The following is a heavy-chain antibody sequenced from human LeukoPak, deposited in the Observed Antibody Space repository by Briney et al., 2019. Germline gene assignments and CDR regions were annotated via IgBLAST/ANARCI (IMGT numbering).Heavy chain of an antibody. V-gene: IGHV4-39*07. J-gene: IGHJ4*02. CDR3: ARDVPSGLFGN. D-gene: IGHD3-10*01. CDR2: INYSGTT. Sequence: SETLSLTCTVSGGSISSSSYYWGWIRQPPGKGLEWIGSINYSGTTYYYPSLKSRVTISVDTSKNQFSLKLSSVTAADTAVYYCARDVPSGLFGNWGQGSLVTVSS. CDR1: GGSISSSSYY.